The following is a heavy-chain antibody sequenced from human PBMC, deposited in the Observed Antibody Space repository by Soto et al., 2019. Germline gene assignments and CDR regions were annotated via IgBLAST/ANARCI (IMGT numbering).Heavy chain of an antibody. Sequence: QVQLVESGGGVVQPGGSLRLSCAASGFAFSGYAMHWVRQAPGKGLEWVAIIWYDGSTTYYVDSVKGRFTISRDNSKNMVYLQMSSGRAEGRAVYCCARGLKSRQWDYWGQGTLVTVSS. CDR3: ARGLKSRQWDY. D-gene: IGHD6-19*01. CDR2: IWYDGSTT. J-gene: IGHJ4*02. V-gene: IGHV3-33*01. CDR1: GFAFSGYA.